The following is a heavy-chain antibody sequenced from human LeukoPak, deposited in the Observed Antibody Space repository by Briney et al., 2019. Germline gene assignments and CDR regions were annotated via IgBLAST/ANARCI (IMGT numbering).Heavy chain of an antibody. CDR1: GYTFTSYY. CDR3: ARGTKYYYGSGSKTYYYMDV. V-gene: IGHV1-46*01. Sequence: ASVKVSCKASGYTFTSYYMHWVRQAPGQGLEWMGIINPSGGSTSYAQKFQGRVTMTRDMSTSTVYMELSSLRSEDTAVYYCARGTKYYYGSGSKTYYYMDVWGKGTTVTISS. CDR2: INPSGGST. D-gene: IGHD3-10*01. J-gene: IGHJ6*03.